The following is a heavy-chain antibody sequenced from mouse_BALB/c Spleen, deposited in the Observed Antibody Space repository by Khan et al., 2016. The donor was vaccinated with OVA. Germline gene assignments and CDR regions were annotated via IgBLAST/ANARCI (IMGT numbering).Heavy chain of an antibody. Sequence: VQLQESGAELARPGASVKMSCKASGYTFTSNTMHWLKQRPGLGLEWIGYINPRSSYTNYNQRFKDKATLTADKSSSTAYMQLSSLTSEDSAVCYCARRSTGYAMDYWGQGTSVTVSS. J-gene: IGHJ4*01. CDR3: ARRSTGYAMDY. CDR2: INPRSSYT. CDR1: GYTFTSNT. V-gene: IGHV1-4*01.